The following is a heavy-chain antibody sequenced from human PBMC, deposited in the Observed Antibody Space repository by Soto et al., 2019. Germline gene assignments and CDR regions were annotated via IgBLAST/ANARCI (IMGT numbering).Heavy chain of an antibody. CDR1: GGPFSGYF. D-gene: IGHD3-9*01. V-gene: IGHV4-34*01. Sequence: SETLSLTCAVYGGPFSGYFWSWIRQPPGKGLEWIGEINHSGTTKYNPSLESRVIISADASKKQFSLKLSSVTAADTAVYYCARGYYDILTGPYWFDPWGQGTLVTVSS. CDR3: ARGYYDILTGPYWFDP. J-gene: IGHJ5*02. CDR2: INHSGTT.